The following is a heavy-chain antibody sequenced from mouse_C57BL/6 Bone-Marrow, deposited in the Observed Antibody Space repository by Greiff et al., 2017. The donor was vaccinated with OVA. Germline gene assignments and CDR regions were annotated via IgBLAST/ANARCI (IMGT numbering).Heavy chain of an antibody. CDR3: ARGGYYSNYVFDY. CDR1: GYTFTSYW. CDR2: IHPNSGST. V-gene: IGHV1-64*01. J-gene: IGHJ2*01. D-gene: IGHD2-5*01. Sequence: VQLQQPGAELVKPGASVKLSCKASGYTFTSYWMHWVKQRPGQGLEWIGMIHPNSGSTNYNEKFKSKATLTVDKSSSTAYMQLSSLTSEDSAVYYCARGGYYSNYVFDYWGQGTTLTVSS.